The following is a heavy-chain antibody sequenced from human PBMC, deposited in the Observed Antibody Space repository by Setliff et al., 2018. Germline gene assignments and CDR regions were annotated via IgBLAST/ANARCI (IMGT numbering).Heavy chain of an antibody. D-gene: IGHD6-19*01. J-gene: IGHJ4*02. V-gene: IGHV4-39*01. CDR1: GASISSSSYY. CDR2: VYYSSVA. CDR3: VRHFLYYIGWSLYYFDY. Sequence: SETLSLTCTVSGASISSSSYYWGWIRQPPGKGLEWIGTVYYSSVAYYNPSLKSRVTMSVDISKNQSSLNLSPVTAADTAVYYCVRHFLYYIGWSLYYFDYWGQGALVTV.